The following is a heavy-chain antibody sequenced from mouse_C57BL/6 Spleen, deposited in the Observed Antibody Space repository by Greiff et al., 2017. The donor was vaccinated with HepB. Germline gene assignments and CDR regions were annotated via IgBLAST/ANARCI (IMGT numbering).Heavy chain of an antibody. V-gene: IGHV1-50*01. CDR2: IDPSDSYT. CDR3: ARELFYAMDY. Sequence: QVQLQQPGAELVKPGASVKLSCKASGYTFTSYWMQWVKQRPGQGLEWIGEIDPSDSYTNYNQKFKGKATVTVDTSSSTAYMQLSSLTSEDSAVYYCARELFYAMDYWGQGTSVTVSS. J-gene: IGHJ4*01. CDR1: GYTFTSYW.